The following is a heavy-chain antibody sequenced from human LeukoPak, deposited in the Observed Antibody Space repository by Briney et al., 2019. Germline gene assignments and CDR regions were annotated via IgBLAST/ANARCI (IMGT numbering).Heavy chain of an antibody. D-gene: IGHD2-2*01. CDR1: GFTFSSYA. J-gene: IGHJ4*02. Sequence: PGGSLRLSCAASGFTFSSYAMNWVRQAPGKGLEWVSTISGIGDSTYYADSMKGRFTISRDNSKNTLHLQMNSLRAEDTAVYYCAKGGAGYCSSTSCLYYFDYWGQGTLVTVST. V-gene: IGHV3-23*01. CDR2: ISGIGDST. CDR3: AKGGAGYCSSTSCLYYFDY.